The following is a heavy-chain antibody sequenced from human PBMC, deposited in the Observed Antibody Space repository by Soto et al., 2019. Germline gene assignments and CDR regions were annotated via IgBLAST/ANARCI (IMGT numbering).Heavy chain of an antibody. CDR3: AHAYGGTSWPNDAFDV. CDR2: IYWDDDR. V-gene: IGHV2-5*02. J-gene: IGHJ3*01. CDR1: GFSLSNDGVG. D-gene: IGHD2-2*01. Sequence: QITLKETGPTLVKPTQTLSLTCTVSGFSLSNDGVGVAWIRQPPGKALEWLALIYWDDDRRYSPSLKTRLTISKDTSKNQVVLTMTNMDPVDTATYYCAHAYGGTSWPNDAFDVWGQGTVVTVSS.